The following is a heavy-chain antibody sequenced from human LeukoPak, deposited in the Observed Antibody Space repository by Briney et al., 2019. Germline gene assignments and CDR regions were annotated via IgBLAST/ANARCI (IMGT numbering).Heavy chain of an antibody. CDR3: ARVLPGGIAAAGLVNWFDP. CDR1: GFTFSSYA. J-gene: IGHJ5*02. V-gene: IGHV3-7*01. Sequence: GGSLRLSCAASGFTFSSYAMSWVRQAPGKGLEWVANIKQDGSEKYYVDSVKGRLTISRDNAKNSLYLQMNSLRAEDTAVYYCARVLPGGIAAAGLVNWFDPWGQGTLVTVSS. CDR2: IKQDGSEK. D-gene: IGHD6-13*01.